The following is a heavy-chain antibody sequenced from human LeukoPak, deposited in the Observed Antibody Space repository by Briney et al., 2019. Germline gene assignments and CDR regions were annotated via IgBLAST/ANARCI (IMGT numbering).Heavy chain of an antibody. D-gene: IGHD2-15*01. J-gene: IGHJ4*02. CDR1: GFTFSTFA. Sequence: GGSLRLSCEASGFTFSTFAMIWVRQPPGKGLEWVSSIFPSGGEIHYADSVKGRFTISRDNSKNTLYLQMNSLRAEDTALYYCAKDLIVYFDYWGQGTLVTVSS. CDR2: IFPSGGEI. V-gene: IGHV3-23*01. CDR3: AKDLIVYFDY.